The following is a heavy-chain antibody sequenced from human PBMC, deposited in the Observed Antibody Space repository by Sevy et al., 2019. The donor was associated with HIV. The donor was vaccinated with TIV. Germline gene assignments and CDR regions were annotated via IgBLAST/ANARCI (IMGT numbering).Heavy chain of an antibody. CDR3: ARDGVYKYDSSGYPFYYYGMDV. D-gene: IGHD3-22*01. V-gene: IGHV3-48*02. Sequence: GGSLRLSCAASGFTFNSYSINWVRQAPGKGLEWVSYISPSGSTIHYAHSVKGRFTLSRDNAKNSAYLQMNSLRDEDTAVYYCARDGVYKYDSSGYPFYYYGMDVWGQGTTVTVSS. CDR1: GFTFNSYS. J-gene: IGHJ6*02. CDR2: ISPSGSTI.